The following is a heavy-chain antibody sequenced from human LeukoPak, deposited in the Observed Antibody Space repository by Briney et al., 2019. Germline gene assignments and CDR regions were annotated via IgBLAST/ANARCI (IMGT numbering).Heavy chain of an antibody. D-gene: IGHD3-10*01. J-gene: IGHJ4*02. V-gene: IGHV1-2*02. Sequence: ASVKVSCKASGYTFTSYAMNWVRQAPGQGLEWMGWINPNSGGANYAQKFQGRVTMTRDTSISTAYMELSRLRSDDTAVYYCARDTMVRGVIGYWGQGTLVTVSS. CDR1: GYTFTSYA. CDR3: ARDTMVRGVIGY. CDR2: INPNSGGA.